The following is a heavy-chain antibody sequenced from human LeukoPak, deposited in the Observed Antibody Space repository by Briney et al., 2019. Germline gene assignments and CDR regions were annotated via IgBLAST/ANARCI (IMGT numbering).Heavy chain of an antibody. CDR1: GFTVSSNH. D-gene: IGHD6-13*01. Sequence: PGGSLRLSCAASGFTVSSNHRSWVRQAPGKGLEWVSVIYSGGSTYYADSVKGRFTISRDNSKNTLYLQMNSLRAEDTAVYYCASHSSSWYGFDYWGQGTLVTVSS. CDR3: ASHSSSWYGFDY. J-gene: IGHJ4*02. V-gene: IGHV3-53*01. CDR2: IYSGGST.